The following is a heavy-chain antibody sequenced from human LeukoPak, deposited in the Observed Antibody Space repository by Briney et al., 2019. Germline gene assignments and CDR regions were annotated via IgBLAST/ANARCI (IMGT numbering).Heavy chain of an antibody. D-gene: IGHD3-3*01. J-gene: IGHJ4*02. CDR3: ARHRERITIFGVAPAFYN. CDR1: GGTFSSYA. Sequence: SVKVSCKASGGTFSSYAISWVRQAPGQGLEWMGGIIPIFGTANYAQKFQGRVTITADESTSTAYMELSSLRSEDTAVYYCARHRERITIFGVAPAFYNWCQGNMVTVSS. V-gene: IGHV1-69*13. CDR2: IIPIFGTA.